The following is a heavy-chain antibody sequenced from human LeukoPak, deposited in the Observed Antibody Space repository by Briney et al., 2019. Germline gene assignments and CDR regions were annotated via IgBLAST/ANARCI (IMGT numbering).Heavy chain of an antibody. CDR1: GFTFSLYW. J-gene: IGHJ5*02. V-gene: IGHV3-30-3*01. CDR3: ARGYSSLVP. Sequence: GGSLRLSCAASGFTFSLYWMTWVRQSPGKGLEWVAVISYDGSNKYYADSVKGRFTISRDNSKNTLYLQMNSLRAEDTAVYYCARGYSSLVPWGQGTLVTVSS. CDR2: ISYDGSNK. D-gene: IGHD6-13*01.